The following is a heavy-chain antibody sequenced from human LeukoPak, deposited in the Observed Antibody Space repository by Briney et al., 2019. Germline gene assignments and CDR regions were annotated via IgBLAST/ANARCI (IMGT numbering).Heavy chain of an antibody. J-gene: IGHJ6*03. CDR2: VNSDGTGT. D-gene: IGHD5-12*01. CDR1: GFTFSSYW. CDR3: IRTLIVATSPYMDV. V-gene: IGHV3-74*01. Sequence: GGSLRLSCAASGFTFSSYWMHWVRQAPGKGLVWVSRVNSDGTGTTYADSVEGRFTISRDNAKNTVYLQMNSLRAEDTAIYYCIRTLIVATSPYMDVWGKGTTVTVSS.